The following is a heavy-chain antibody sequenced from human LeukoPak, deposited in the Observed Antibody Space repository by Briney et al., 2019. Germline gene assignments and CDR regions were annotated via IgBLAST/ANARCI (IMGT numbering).Heavy chain of an antibody. CDR3: ARILYDFGDHYIDY. Sequence: PSETLSLTCTVSGASIRNLSYYWAWIRQPPGKGLEWVGNTYYNGDIYSNSSLESRLIQSIDTSKNHFSLKLTSATAADTAVYYCARILYDFGDHYIDYWGQGSLVTVSS. CDR1: GASIRNLSYY. V-gene: IGHV4-39*02. J-gene: IGHJ4*02. CDR2: TYYNGDI. D-gene: IGHD4-17*01.